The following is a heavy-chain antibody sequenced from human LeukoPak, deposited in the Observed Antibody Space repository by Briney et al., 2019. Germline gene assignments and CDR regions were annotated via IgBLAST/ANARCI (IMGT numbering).Heavy chain of an antibody. J-gene: IGHJ5*02. CDR2: INHSGST. CDR1: GGSISSYY. D-gene: IGHD4-17*01. V-gene: IGHV4-34*01. Sequence: SETLSLTCTVSGGSISSYYWSWIRQPPGKGLEWIGEINHSGSTNYNPSLKSRVTISVDTSKNQFSLKLGSVTAADTAVYYCARTPVTRARAEYNWFDPWGQGTLVTVSS. CDR3: ARTPVTRARAEYNWFDP.